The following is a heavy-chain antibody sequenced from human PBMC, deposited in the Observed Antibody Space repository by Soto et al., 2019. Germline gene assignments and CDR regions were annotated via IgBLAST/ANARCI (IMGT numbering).Heavy chain of an antibody. CDR2: IYTSGNS. Sequence: QVQLQESGPGLVKPSETLSLTCSVSGGSIRNYYWNWIRQPAGEGLEWIGRIYTSGNSDYNPSLKSRVTMSADTSKNQLSLRLSSVTAADSAVYYCARLWFGKPPGYLDYWGQGIRVTISS. CDR3: ARLWFGKPPGYLDY. J-gene: IGHJ4*02. CDR1: GGSIRNYY. V-gene: IGHV4-4*07. D-gene: IGHD3-10*01.